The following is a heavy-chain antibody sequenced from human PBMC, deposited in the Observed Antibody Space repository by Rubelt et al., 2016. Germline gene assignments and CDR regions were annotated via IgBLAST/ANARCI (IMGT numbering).Heavy chain of an antibody. CDR3: AREGYSSGWYDDY. V-gene: IGHV4-34*01. J-gene: IGHJ4*02. CDR1: GGSFNGYY. CDR2: IDHSGRT. D-gene: IGHD6-19*01. Sequence: QVQLQQWGAGLLKPSETLSLTFAVYGGSFNGYYWSWIRQPPGKGLEWIGEIDHSGRTTYNPSLKSRVTISVDTSKNQFSLKLSSVTAADTAVYYCAREGYSSGWYDDYWGQGTLVTVSS.